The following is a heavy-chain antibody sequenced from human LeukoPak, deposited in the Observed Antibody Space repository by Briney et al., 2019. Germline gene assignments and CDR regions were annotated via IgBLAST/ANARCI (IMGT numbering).Heavy chain of an antibody. CDR2: ISGSGGDT. Sequence: GGSLRLSCAASGFTFSSYAMYWVRQAPGKGLEWVSAISGSGGDTYYADSVKGRFTISRDNSKNTLYLQMNSLRAEDTAVYYCAGTTPRRDGYNYRLFDYWGQGTLVTVSS. J-gene: IGHJ4*02. V-gene: IGHV3-23*01. CDR1: GFTFSSYA. CDR3: AGTTPRRDGYNYRLFDY. D-gene: IGHD5-24*01.